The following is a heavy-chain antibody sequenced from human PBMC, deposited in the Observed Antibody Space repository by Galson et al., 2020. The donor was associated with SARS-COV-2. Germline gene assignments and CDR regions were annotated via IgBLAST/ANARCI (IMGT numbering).Heavy chain of an antibody. V-gene: IGHV4-31*03. CDR1: GGTISSGGYY. D-gene: IGHD3-3*01. Sequence: ETSETLSLTCTVSGGTISSGGYYWSWIRQHPGKGLEWIGYIYYSGSTYYNPSLKSRVTISVDTSKNQFSLKLSSVTAADTAVYYCARLRFLELLQETYCMDVWGQGTTVTVSS. CDR3: ARLRFLELLQETYCMDV. J-gene: IGHJ6*02. CDR2: IYYSGST.